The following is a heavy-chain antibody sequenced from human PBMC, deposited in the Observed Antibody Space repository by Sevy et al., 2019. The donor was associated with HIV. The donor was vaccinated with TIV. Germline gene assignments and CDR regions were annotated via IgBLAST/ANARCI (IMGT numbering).Heavy chain of an antibody. CDR1: GFTFSSYA. D-gene: IGHD3-16*02. V-gene: IGHV3-23*01. J-gene: IGHJ5*02. CDR3: AKGTGDYVWGSYRPNWFDP. CDR2: SSGSGGST. Sequence: GGSLRLSCAASGFTFSSYAMSWVRQAPGKGLEWVSASSGSGGSTYYADSVKGRFTISRDNSKNTLNLQMNSLRAEDTAVYYWAKGTGDYVWGSYRPNWFDPWGQGTLVTVSS.